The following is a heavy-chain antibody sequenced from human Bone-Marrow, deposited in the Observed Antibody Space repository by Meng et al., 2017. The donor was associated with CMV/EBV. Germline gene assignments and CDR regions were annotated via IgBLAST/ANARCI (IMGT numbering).Heavy chain of an antibody. J-gene: IGHJ5*02. CDR1: GGSISSSSYY. D-gene: IGHD6-13*01. CDR2: ISYSATNSYSGTT. CDR3: ARRSTWSEWFDP. V-gene: IGHV4-39*07. Sequence: SETLSLTCTVSGGSISSSSYYWGWIRQPPGKGPAWVGTISYSATNSYSGTTYYNPSLKSRVTISVDTTKNQFSLRLTSVTAADTAVYYCARRSTWSEWFDPWGQGTLVTVSS.